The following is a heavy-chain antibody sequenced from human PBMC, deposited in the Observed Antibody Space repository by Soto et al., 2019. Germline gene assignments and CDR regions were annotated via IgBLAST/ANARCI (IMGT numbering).Heavy chain of an antibody. J-gene: IGHJ4*02. D-gene: IGHD2-2*01. CDR1: GFTFSSYA. CDR2: ISGSGGST. CDR3: AKDRPYHSRDIVVVPAAPYFDY. Sequence: GGSLRLSCAASGFTFSSYAMSWVRQAPGKGLEWVSAISGSGGSTYYADSVKGRFTISRDNSKNTLYLQMNSLRAEDTAVYYCAKDRPYHSRDIVVVPAAPYFDYWGQGTLVTVSS. V-gene: IGHV3-23*01.